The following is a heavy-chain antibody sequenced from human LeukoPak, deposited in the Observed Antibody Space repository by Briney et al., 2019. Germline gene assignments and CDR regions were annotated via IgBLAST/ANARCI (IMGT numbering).Heavy chain of an antibody. Sequence: GGSLRLSCAASGFTFSSYAMNWVRQAPGRGLEWVSGISGSGGSTYYADSVKGRFTISRDNSKNTLYLQMNSLRAEDTAVYYCAKDQGYSYGFDWGQGTLVTVSS. CDR2: ISGSGGST. J-gene: IGHJ4*02. CDR3: AKDQGYSYGFD. V-gene: IGHV3-23*01. CDR1: GFTFSSYA. D-gene: IGHD5-18*01.